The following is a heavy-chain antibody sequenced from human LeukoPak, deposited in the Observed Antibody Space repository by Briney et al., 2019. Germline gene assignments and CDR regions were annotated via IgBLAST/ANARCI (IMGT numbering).Heavy chain of an antibody. V-gene: IGHV3-73*01. CDR2: IRSKANSYAT. CDR1: GFTFSGSA. Sequence: GGSLRLSCAASGFTFSGSAMHWVRQASGKGPELVGRIRSKANSYATAYAASVKGRFTISRDDSKNTAYLQMNSLKTEDTAVYYCTSRRDLYSGSYYGTKGSVDYWGQGTLVTVSS. CDR3: TSRRDLYSGSYYGTKGSVDY. D-gene: IGHD1-26*01. J-gene: IGHJ4*02.